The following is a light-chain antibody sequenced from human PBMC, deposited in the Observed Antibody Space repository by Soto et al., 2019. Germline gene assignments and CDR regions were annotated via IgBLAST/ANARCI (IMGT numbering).Light chain of an antibody. CDR2: EVS. CDR3: CSYAGSSTP. J-gene: IGLJ2*01. V-gene: IGLV2-23*02. CDR1: SSDVGSYNL. Sequence: QSALTQPASVSGSPGQSITLSCTGTSSDVGSYNLVSWYQQHPGKAPKLMIYEVSKRPSGVSNRFSGSKSGNTASLTISGLQAEDEADYYCCSYAGSSTPFGGGTKLTVL.